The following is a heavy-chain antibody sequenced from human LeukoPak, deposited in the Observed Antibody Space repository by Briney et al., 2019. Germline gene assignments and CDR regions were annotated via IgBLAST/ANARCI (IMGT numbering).Heavy chain of an antibody. D-gene: IGHD2-21*01. Sequence: PSETLSLTCTVSGGSISSYYWSWIRQPAGKGLEWIGRIYTSGSTNYNPSLTSRVTMSVDTSKNQFSLKLSSVTAADTAVYYCAREGRGVVIAAFGIWGQGTMVTVSS. J-gene: IGHJ3*02. CDR1: GGSISSYY. V-gene: IGHV4-4*07. CDR2: IYTSGST. CDR3: AREGRGVVIAAFGI.